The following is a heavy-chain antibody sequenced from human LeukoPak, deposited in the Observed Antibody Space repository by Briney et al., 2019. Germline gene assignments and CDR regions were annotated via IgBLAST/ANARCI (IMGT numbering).Heavy chain of an antibody. D-gene: IGHD1-7*01. CDR3: ARVAGSYNWNYWSAKGAYYFDY. Sequence: ASVKVSCKASGGTFSSYAISWVRQAPGQGLEWMGRISAYNGNTNYAQKLQGRVTMTTDTSTSTAYMELRSLRSDDTAVYYCARVAGSYNWNYWSAKGAYYFDYWGRGTLVTVSS. J-gene: IGHJ4*02. V-gene: IGHV1-18*01. CDR1: GGTFSSYA. CDR2: ISAYNGNT.